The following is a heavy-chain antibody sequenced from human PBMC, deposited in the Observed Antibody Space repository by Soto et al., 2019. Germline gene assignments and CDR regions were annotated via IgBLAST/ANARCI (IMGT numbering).Heavy chain of an antibody. V-gene: IGHV2-26*01. Sequence: QVTLKESGPVLVKTTETLTLTCAVSGFPLGNGGMAVTWIRPTPGRRLQCLTHIFQTDEKSYSTTLKNRLVISKDTSRGQVVLTVTNANPLDTATYYCARIFGAGWSVGYRYYGMDVWGHGIAVTVSS. CDR3: ARIFGAGWSVGYRYYGMDV. CDR2: IFQTDEK. CDR1: GFPLGNGGMA. D-gene: IGHD6-19*01. J-gene: IGHJ6*02.